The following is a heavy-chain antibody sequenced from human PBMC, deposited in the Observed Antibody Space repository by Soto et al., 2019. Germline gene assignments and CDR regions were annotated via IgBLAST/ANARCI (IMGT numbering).Heavy chain of an antibody. D-gene: IGHD5-12*01. CDR2: ISAYNGNT. CDR1: GYTFTSYG. Sequence: ASVKVSCKASGYTFTSYGISWVRQAPGQGLEWMGWISAYNGNTNYAQKLQGRVTMTTDTSTSTAYMELRSLRSDDTAVYYCARDPVNIVATADAFDIWGQGTMVTVSS. J-gene: IGHJ3*02. CDR3: ARDPVNIVATADAFDI. V-gene: IGHV1-18*01.